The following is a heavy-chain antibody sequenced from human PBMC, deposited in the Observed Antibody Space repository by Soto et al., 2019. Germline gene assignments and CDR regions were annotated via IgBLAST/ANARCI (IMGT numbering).Heavy chain of an antibody. CDR2: IIPIFGTA. V-gene: IGHV1-69*13. D-gene: IGHD3-22*01. CDR3: ARGERMNYYDSSGYPALDY. Sequence: SVKVSCKASGGTFSSYAISWVRQAPGQGLEWMGGIIPIFGTANYAQKFQGRVTITADESTSTAYMELSSLRSEDTAVYYCARGERMNYYDSSGYPALDYWGQGTLVTVSS. CDR1: GGTFSSYA. J-gene: IGHJ4*02.